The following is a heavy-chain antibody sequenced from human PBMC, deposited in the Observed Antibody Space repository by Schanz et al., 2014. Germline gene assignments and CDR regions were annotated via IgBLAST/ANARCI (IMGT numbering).Heavy chain of an antibody. CDR2: IRSSSTPI. CDR3: ARVALPGYSSPRDAFDI. Sequence: EVQLVESGGGWVQPGGSLRLSCAASGFTFSDYSMNWVRQAPGKGPEWVSYIRSSSTPIYYAESVKGRFTISRDNAKNSLYLQMNGLRAEDTAVYYCARVALPGYSSPRDAFDIWGQGTMVTVSS. D-gene: IGHD5-18*01. J-gene: IGHJ3*02. V-gene: IGHV3-48*04. CDR1: GFTFSDYS.